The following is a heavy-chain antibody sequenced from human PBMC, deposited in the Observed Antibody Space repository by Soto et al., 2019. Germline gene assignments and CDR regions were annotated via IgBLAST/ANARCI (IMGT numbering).Heavy chain of an antibody. CDR1: GDSVSSNSAA. J-gene: IGHJ4*02. Sequence: PSQTLSLTCAISGDSVSSNSAAWNWIRQSPSRGLEWLGRTYYRSKWYNDYAVSVKSRITINPDTSKNQFSLKLSSVTAADTAVYYCARAGRDWNDGFSWGQGTLVTVSS. CDR2: TYYRSKWYN. D-gene: IGHD1-1*01. CDR3: ARAGRDWNDGFS. V-gene: IGHV6-1*01.